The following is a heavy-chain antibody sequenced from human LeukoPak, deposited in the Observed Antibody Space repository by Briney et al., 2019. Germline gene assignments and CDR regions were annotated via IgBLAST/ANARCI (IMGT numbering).Heavy chain of an antibody. CDR2: INIGGTNT. J-gene: IGHJ5*02. V-gene: IGHV3-11*01. CDR3: ATDGAGFDT. CDR1: GFTFNDYY. Sequence: PGGSLRLSCAASGFTFNDYYMSWIRQAPGKGLEWLSYINIGGTNTHYADSVKGRFTISRDNAKKSLYLEMNNLRAEDTAVYYCATDGAGFDTWGQGVLVAVSS.